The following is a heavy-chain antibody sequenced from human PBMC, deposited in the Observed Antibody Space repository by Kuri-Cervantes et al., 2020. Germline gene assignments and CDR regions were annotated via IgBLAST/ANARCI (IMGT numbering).Heavy chain of an antibody. J-gene: IGHJ4*02. Sequence: GSLRLSCAVYGGSFSGYYWSWIRQPPEKGLEWIGEMNDSGSANYNPSLKSRVTISVDTSKKQFSLKVNSVTAADTAVYYCARVPPRRVVALWGQGTLVTVSS. V-gene: IGHV4-34*01. CDR3: ARVPPRRVVAL. CDR2: MNDSGSA. CDR1: GGSFSGYY. D-gene: IGHD3-22*01.